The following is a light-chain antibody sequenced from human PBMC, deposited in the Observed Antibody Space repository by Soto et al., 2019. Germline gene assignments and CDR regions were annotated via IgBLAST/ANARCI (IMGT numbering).Light chain of an antibody. V-gene: IGLV1-44*01. J-gene: IGLJ1*01. CDR3: AAWDDTLKRYV. CDR1: NSHIGSNT. CDR2: YNN. Sequence: QSLLTQPPPTAGDPGRRGTISCFGSNSHIGSNTVNWYQHLPGTAPKLLIYYNNQRPSGVPDRFSGSKSGTSASLALSGLQSEDESDSYCAAWDDTLKRYVFGTGTKVTVL.